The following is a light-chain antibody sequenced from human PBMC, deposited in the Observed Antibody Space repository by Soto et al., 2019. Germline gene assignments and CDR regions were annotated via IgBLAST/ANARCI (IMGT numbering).Light chain of an antibody. V-gene: IGKV3-15*01. CDR3: QQYNNWPRT. CDR2: GAS. CDR1: RSVSSN. Sequence: EMVMTQSPATLSVSPGERATLSCGASRSVSSNLAWYQQKPGQAPRLLIYGASTRATGIPARFSGSGSGTEFTLTISSLQSEDFAVYYCQQYNNWPRTFGQGTKVDIK. J-gene: IGKJ1*01.